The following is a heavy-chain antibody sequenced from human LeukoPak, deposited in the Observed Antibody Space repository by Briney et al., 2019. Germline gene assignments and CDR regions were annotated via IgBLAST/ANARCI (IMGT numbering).Heavy chain of an antibody. CDR3: EGFEQQLGVGECYFDY. Sequence: LETLSLTCAVYGGSFSGYYWSWIRQPPGKGLEWIGEINHSGSTNYNPPLKSRVTISVDTSKNQFSLKLSSVTAADTAVYAREGFEQQLGVGECYFDYWGQGTLVTVSS. V-gene: IGHV4-34*01. CDR2: INHSGST. J-gene: IGHJ4*02. D-gene: IGHD6-13*01. CDR1: GGSFSGYY.